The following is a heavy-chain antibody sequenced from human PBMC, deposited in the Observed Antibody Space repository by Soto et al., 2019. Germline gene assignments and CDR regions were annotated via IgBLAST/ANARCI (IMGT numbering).Heavy chain of an antibody. Sequence: EVQLVESGGGLVQPGRSLRLSCAASGFTFDDYAMHWVRQAPGKGLEWVSGISWNSGSIGYADSVKGRFTISRDNAKNSLYLQMNSLRAEDTALYYCAKDAELLWFGEQPRNGMDVWGQGTTVTVSS. V-gene: IGHV3-9*01. D-gene: IGHD3-10*01. CDR2: ISWNSGSI. CDR3: AKDAELLWFGEQPRNGMDV. J-gene: IGHJ6*02. CDR1: GFTFDDYA.